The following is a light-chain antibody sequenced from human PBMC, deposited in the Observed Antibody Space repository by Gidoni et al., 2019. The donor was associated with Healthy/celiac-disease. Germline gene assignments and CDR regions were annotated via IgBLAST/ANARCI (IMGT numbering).Light chain of an antibody. CDR3: SSYTSSSTYV. J-gene: IGLJ1*01. CDR2: EVS. Sequence: QSALTPPAPVSGSPGQSITLPCTGTSSDVGGYNYVSWYQQHPGKAPKLMIYEVSNRPSGVSNRFSGSKSGNTASLTISGLQAEDEADYYCSSYTSSSTYVFGTGTKVTVL. CDR1: SSDVGGYNY. V-gene: IGLV2-14*01.